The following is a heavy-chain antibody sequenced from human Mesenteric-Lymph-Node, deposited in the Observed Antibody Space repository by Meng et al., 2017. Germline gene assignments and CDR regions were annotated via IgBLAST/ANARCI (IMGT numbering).Heavy chain of an antibody. CDR1: GDTFSNYA. J-gene: IGHJ4*02. V-gene: IGHV1-69*13. Sequence: SVKVSCKASGDTFSNYAVSWVRQAPGQGLDWMGGLVPIFGASYYSQKFQGRLTVTADESTSTAYMELSSLTSDDTAVYYCSFAWCEGGHCFSYGNSLFAGDYWGQGILVTVSS. D-gene: IGHD2-21*02. CDR3: SFAWCEGGHCFSYGNSLFAGDY. CDR2: LVPIFGAS.